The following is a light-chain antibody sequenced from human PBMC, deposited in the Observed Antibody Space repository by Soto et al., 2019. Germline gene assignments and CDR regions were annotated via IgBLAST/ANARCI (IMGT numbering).Light chain of an antibody. CDR3: QQYGSSPALFT. J-gene: IGKJ3*01. V-gene: IGKV3-20*01. Sequence: EIVLTQSPGTLSLSPGERATLSCWASQSVSSDYLAWYQQKPGQAPRLLIYVASSRATGIPDRFSGSGSGTEFTLTISRLEPEDFAVYYCQQYGSSPALFTFGPGTKVDIK. CDR1: QSVSSDY. CDR2: VAS.